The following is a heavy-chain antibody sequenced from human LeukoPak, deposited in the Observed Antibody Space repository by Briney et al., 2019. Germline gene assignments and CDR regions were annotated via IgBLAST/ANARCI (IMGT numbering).Heavy chain of an antibody. J-gene: IGHJ3*02. V-gene: IGHV3-23*01. CDR1: GFTFSSYA. CDR3: ARDGFSEISRDNDGFDI. CDR2: ISGSGEMI. D-gene: IGHD2-15*01. Sequence: GGSLRLSCAASGFTFSSYAMSWVRQAPGKGLEWVSGISGSGEMIHYADSVKGRFTISRDNSKNTVYLQMNSLRVDDTAEYYCARDGFSEISRDNDGFDIWGQGTMVTVAS.